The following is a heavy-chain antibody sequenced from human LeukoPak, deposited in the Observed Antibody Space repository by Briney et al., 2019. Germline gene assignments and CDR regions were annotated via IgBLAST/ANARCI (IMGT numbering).Heavy chain of an antibody. J-gene: IGHJ6*03. CDR2: ISSSSSYI. CDR3: AREVVVVPPQGYYYYYMDV. D-gene: IGHD2-2*01. V-gene: IGHV3-21*01. Sequence: KPGGSLRLSCAASGFTFSSYSMNWVRQAPGKGLEWVSSISSSSSYIYYADSVKGRSTISRDNAKNSLYLQMNSLRAEDTAVYYCAREVVVVPPQGYYYYYMDVWGKGTTVTVSS. CDR1: GFTFSSYS.